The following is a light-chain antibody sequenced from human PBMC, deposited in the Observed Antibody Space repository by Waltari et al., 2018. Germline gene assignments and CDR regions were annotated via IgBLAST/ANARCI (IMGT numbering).Light chain of an antibody. V-gene: IGKV1-39*01. CDR3: QQSYSTSWT. J-gene: IGKJ1*01. CDR1: QNIGSF. CDR2: AAS. Sequence: IQMTQSPPSLSASVGDRVTITCRAGQNIGSFLNWYQQRPGKAPNLLIFAASSSQSGVPSRFSGGGSGTDFTLTISSLQPEDFATYYCQQSYSTSWTFGQGTKVEIK.